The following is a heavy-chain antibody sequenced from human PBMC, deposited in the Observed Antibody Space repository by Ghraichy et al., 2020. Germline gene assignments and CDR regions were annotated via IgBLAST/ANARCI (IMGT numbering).Heavy chain of an antibody. J-gene: IGHJ6*02. CDR1: GFTFDDYA. D-gene: IGHD3-16*01. CDR2: ISWNSGSI. V-gene: IGHV3-9*03. Sequence: SLNISCAASGFTFDDYAMHWVRQAPGKGLEWVSGISWNSGSIGYADSVKGRFTISRDNAKNSLYLQMNSLRAEDMALYYCAKDIGGYYDYYGMDVWGQGTTVTVSS. CDR3: AKDIGGYYDYYGMDV.